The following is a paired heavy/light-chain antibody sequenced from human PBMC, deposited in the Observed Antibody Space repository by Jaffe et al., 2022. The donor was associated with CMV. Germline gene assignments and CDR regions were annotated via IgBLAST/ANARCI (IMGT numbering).Heavy chain of an antibody. CDR2: IYTSGNT. V-gene: IGHV4-4*07. D-gene: IGHD6-19*01. CDR1: GGSISNSY. J-gene: IGHJ4*02. Sequence: QVQLQESGPRLLKPSATLSLTCTVSGGSISNSYWTWIRQPADEGLEWVGRIYTSGNTHYNPSLKSRLTMSIDTSRNQFSMTLNSVTAADTALYFCARESNTGWHAVEYWGPGILVTVSS. CDR3: ARESNTGWHAVEY.
Light chain of an antibody. CDR1: QAVSNY. V-gene: IGKV1-39*01. J-gene: IGKJ2*01. Sequence: DTQMTQSPSSLSASVGDKVTITCRASQAVSNYLHWYQHKPGEAPKLLIYGASTLQRGVPSRFSGGASATDGSGTDFTLTISSLQPEDFATYYCQQTFTIPQTFGQGTKLDIK. CDR2: GAS. CDR3: QQTFTIPQT.